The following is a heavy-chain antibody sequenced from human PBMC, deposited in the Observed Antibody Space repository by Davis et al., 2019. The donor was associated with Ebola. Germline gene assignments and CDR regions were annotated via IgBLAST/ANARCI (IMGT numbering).Heavy chain of an antibody. D-gene: IGHD3-10*01. Sequence: SLKISYETSGFKFDDYGMHWVRQGPGKGLEWVSSVSWNTDDIAYTDSVKGRFTISRDSAKKSIYLQMNSLRVEDTGLYFCTRDATWFVNSDAFDLWGQGTVVTVS. CDR1: GFKFDDYG. V-gene: IGHV3-9*01. CDR3: TRDATWFVNSDAFDL. CDR2: VSWNTDDI. J-gene: IGHJ3*01.